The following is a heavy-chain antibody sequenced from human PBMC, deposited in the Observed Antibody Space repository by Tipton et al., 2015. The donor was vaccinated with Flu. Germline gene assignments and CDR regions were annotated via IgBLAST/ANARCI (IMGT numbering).Heavy chain of an antibody. CDR3: AKVESFFYGYFDC. V-gene: IGHV3-74*03. D-gene: IGHD2/OR15-2a*01. J-gene: IGHJ4*02. CDR2: INGDGRST. CDR1: GFTLRSYW. Sequence: SLRLSCAASGFTLRSYWMHWVRQAPGKGLVWVSRINGDGRSTKYADSVEGRFTISRDNAKNTLYLQMNSLRPEDTALYYCAKVESFFYGYFDCWGQGTLVTVSS.